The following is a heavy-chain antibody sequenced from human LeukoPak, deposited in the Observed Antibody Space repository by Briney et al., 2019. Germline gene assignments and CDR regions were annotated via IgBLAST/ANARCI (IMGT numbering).Heavy chain of an antibody. V-gene: IGHV1-18*04. CDR2: ISAYNGNT. CDR3: ARLRYVDWLPAYY. J-gene: IGHJ4*02. Sequence: ASVKVSCKASGYTLTCYGISWVRPAPAQGRDWMGWISAYNGNTNYAQKLQGRVTMTTDTSTSTAYMELRSLRSDATAVYYCARLRYVDWLPAYYRGQGTLVTVSS. CDR1: GYTLTCYG. D-gene: IGHD3-9*01.